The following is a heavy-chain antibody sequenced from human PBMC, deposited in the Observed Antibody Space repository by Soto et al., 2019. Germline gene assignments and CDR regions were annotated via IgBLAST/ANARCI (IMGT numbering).Heavy chain of an antibody. CDR2: ISYDGSNK. CDR3: AKDRRGSGWYYWFDP. D-gene: IGHD6-19*01. V-gene: IGHV3-30*18. J-gene: IGHJ5*02. CDR1: GFTFSSYG. Sequence: GGSLRLSCAASGFTFSSYGMHWVRQAPGKGLEWVAVISYDGSNKYYADSVKGRFTISRDNSKNTLYLQMNSLRAEDTAVYYCAKDRRGSGWYYWFDPWGQGTLVTVSS.